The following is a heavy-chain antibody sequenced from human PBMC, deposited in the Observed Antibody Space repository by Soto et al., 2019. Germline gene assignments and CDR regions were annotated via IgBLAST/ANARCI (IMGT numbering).Heavy chain of an antibody. CDR2: ITSSGGT. CDR1: GFTFYNYA. D-gene: IGHD3-22*01. CDR3: AKGESSVSASYFDP. J-gene: IGHJ5*02. Sequence: DVQLLESGGDLAQPGGSLRLSCEASGFTFYNYAMAWVRQAPGRGLEWVSGITSSGGTYYADAVKGRLTISRDNAETTLYLQMNSLRAEDTAVYYCAKGESSVSASYFDPWGQGTLVTVSS. V-gene: IGHV3-23*01.